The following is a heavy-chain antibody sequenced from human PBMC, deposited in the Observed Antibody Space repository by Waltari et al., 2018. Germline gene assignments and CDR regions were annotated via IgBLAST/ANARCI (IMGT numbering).Heavy chain of an antibody. D-gene: IGHD5-12*01. Sequence: QLQLQESGSGLVKPSQTLSLTCAVSGGSISSGGYSWSWIRQPPGKGLEWIGYIYHSGSTYYNPSRKSRVTISVDRSKNQFSLKLSSVTAADTAVYYCVRVGIREVATTGAFDIWGQGTMVTVSS. CDR1: GGSISSGGYS. V-gene: IGHV4-30-2*01. CDR2: IYHSGST. J-gene: IGHJ3*02. CDR3: VRVGIREVATTGAFDI.